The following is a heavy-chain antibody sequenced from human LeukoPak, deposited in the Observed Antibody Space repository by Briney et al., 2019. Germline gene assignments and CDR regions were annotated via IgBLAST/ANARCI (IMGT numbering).Heavy chain of an antibody. V-gene: IGHV4-59*11. CDR1: GGSISSHY. CDR2: IYYSGST. Sequence: SETLSLTCTVSGGSISSHYWSWIRQPPGKGLEWIGYIYYSGSTNYNPSLKSRVTISVDTSKNQFSLKLSSVTAADTAVYYCARGSDSSGWYASDYWGQGTLVTVSS. CDR3: ARGSDSSGWYASDY. D-gene: IGHD6-19*01. J-gene: IGHJ4*02.